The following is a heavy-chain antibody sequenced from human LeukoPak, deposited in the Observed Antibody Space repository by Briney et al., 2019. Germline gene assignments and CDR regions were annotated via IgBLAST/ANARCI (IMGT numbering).Heavy chain of an antibody. D-gene: IGHD5-12*01. V-gene: IGHV4-59*01. CDR1: GGSISSYY. Sequence: SETLSLTCTVSGGSISSYYWSWIRQPPGKGLEWIGYIYYSGSTNYNPSLKSRVTISVDTSKNQFSLKLSSVTAADTAVYYCARGRVDIDAFDIWGQGTMVTVSS. CDR2: IYYSGST. J-gene: IGHJ3*02. CDR3: ARGRVDIDAFDI.